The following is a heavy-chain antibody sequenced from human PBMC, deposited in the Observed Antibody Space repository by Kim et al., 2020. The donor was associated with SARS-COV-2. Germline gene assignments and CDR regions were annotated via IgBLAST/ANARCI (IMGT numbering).Heavy chain of an antibody. CDR3: AREGLHNWFDP. V-gene: IGHV1-69*01. CDR2: TA. Sequence: TANYAQKIQGRVMLTADESTSTAYMELTSLSSEDTATYYCAREGLHNWFDPWGQGTLVTVSS. D-gene: IGHD2-21*02. J-gene: IGHJ5*02.